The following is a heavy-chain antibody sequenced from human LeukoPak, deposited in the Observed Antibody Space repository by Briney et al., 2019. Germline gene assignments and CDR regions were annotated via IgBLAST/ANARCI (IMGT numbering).Heavy chain of an antibody. CDR1: GFTFSRYS. CDR2: ISSSSSTM. CDR3: AAESITIFGVIIT. D-gene: IGHD3-3*01. Sequence: GGSLRLSCAASGFTFSRYSMNWVRQAPGKGLEWVSYISSSSSTMYYADSVKGRFTISRDKAKNSLYLQMNSLRGEDTAVYYCAAESITIFGVIITWGQGTLVTVSS. J-gene: IGHJ5*02. V-gene: IGHV3-48*01.